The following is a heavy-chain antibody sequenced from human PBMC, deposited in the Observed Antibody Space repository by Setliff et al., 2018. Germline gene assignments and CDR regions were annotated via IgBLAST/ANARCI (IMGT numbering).Heavy chain of an antibody. V-gene: IGHV3-48*03. J-gene: IGHJ5*02. CDR1: GFTFRTYE. CDR3: ARDQFRNSGGLYS. D-gene: IGHD1-7*01. Sequence: GGSLRLSCVVSGFTFRTYEMIWVRQAPGKGLEWVSKTHRDGITVYSDSVKGRFTISRDFATNSLHLQMTSLSAEDTAVYYCARDQFRNSGGLYSWGQGTLVTVSS. CDR2: THRDGITV.